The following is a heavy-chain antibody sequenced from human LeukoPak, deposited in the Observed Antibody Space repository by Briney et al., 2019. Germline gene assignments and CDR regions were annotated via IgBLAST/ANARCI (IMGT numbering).Heavy chain of an antibody. V-gene: IGHV3-48*03. CDR2: IGSSGRTI. CDR3: ASRRDY. Sequence: GGSLRLSCAASGFAFSDYEMNWVRQAPGKGLEWVSNIGSSGRTIFYADSVKGRFSISRDNGKNSLYLQMNSLRVEDTAIYYCASRRDYWGQGTLVTVSP. CDR1: GFAFSDYE. J-gene: IGHJ4*02.